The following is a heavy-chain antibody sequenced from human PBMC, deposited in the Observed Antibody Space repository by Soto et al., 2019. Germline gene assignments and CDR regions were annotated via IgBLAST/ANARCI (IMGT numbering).Heavy chain of an antibody. V-gene: IGHV4-61*01. Sequence: KPSETLSLTCTVSGGSVSSTSYYWSWIRQPPGKGLEWIGYIYNSGSTNYKPSLKSRVTISVDTSKNQFTLNLTSVTAADTAVYFCARDVRGGNRGSYYYYGMDVWGQGTTVTVSS. CDR3: ARDVRGGNRGSYYYYGMDV. D-gene: IGHD3-10*01. CDR1: GGSVSSTSYY. CDR2: IYNSGST. J-gene: IGHJ6*02.